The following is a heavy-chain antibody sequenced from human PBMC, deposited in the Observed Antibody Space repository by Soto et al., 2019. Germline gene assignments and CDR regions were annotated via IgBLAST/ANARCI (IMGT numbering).Heavy chain of an antibody. D-gene: IGHD6-13*01. CDR1: GGSMRNYF. CDR3: AAGEASSRNLAPYYLDF. V-gene: IGHV4-59*01. Sequence: SETLSLTCTVSGGSMRNYFWTWIRQPPGKGLEWIGYIHYSGTTSFFPSYNPSLRSRVTISEDTSKNQFSLKLLSVTTADTAVYFCAAGEASSRNLAPYYLDFWGRGALVTVSS. J-gene: IGHJ4*02. CDR2: IHYSGTT.